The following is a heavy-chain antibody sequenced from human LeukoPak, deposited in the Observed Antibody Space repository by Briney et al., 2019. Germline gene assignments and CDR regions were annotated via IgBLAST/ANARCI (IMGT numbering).Heavy chain of an antibody. V-gene: IGHV4-31*02. D-gene: IGHD6-19*01. CDR2: IYTSEST. CDR1: GGSIGSGDSY. Sequence: SQSLSLTWTVAGGSIGSGDSYSSWLRQHPGKGLEWIGYIYTSESTYYNPSLKSRVTISVDTSKNQFSLKLSSVTAADTAVYYCARGRRYSSGWVFDYWGQGTLVTVSS. CDR3: ARGRRYSSGWVFDY. J-gene: IGHJ4*02.